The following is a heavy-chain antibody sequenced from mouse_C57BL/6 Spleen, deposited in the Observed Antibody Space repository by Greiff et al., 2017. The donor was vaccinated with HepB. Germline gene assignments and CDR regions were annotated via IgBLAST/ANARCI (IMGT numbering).Heavy chain of an antibody. V-gene: IGHV3-6*01. D-gene: IGHD3-3*01. Sequence: EVKLMESGPGLVKPSPSLSLTCSVTGYSITSGYYWNWIRQFPGNKLEWMGYISYDGSNNYNPSLKNRISITRDTSKNQFFLKLNSVTTEDTATYYCARSGTAFDYWGQGTTLTVSS. CDR2: ISYDGSN. CDR1: GYSITSGYY. J-gene: IGHJ2*01. CDR3: ARSGTAFDY.